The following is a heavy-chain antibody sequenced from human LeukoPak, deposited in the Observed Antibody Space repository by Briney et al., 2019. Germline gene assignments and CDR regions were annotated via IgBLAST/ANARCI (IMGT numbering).Heavy chain of an antibody. Sequence: GGSLRLSCAASGFTFSSYGMHWVRQAPGKGLGWVAVISYDGSNEYYADSVKGRFTISRVNSKNTLYLQMNSLRAEDTAVYYCAKDRAMIVVVITTPDYWGQGTLVTVSS. CDR2: ISYDGSNE. CDR3: AKDRAMIVVVITTPDY. J-gene: IGHJ4*02. V-gene: IGHV3-30*18. D-gene: IGHD3-22*01. CDR1: GFTFSSYG.